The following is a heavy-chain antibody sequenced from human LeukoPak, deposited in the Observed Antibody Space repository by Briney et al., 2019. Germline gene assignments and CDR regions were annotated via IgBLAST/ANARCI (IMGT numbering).Heavy chain of an antibody. D-gene: IGHD3-22*01. J-gene: IGHJ4*02. CDR3: AKRGVVIRVILVGFHKEAYYFDS. V-gene: IGHV3-23*01. Sequence: PGGSLRLSCAASGFTFSSYAMSWARQAPGKGLEWVAGISDSGGRTNYADSVKGRFTISRDNPKNTLYLQMNSLRAEDTAVYFCAKRGVVIRVILVGFHKEAYYFDSWGQGALVTVSS. CDR1: GFTFSSYA. CDR2: ISDSGGRT.